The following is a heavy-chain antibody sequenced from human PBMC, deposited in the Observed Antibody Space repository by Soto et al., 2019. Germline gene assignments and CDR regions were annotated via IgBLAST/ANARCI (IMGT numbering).Heavy chain of an antibody. V-gene: IGHV1-24*01. CDR1: GYTLTELS. D-gene: IGHD3-10*01. CDR2: FDPEDGET. CDR3: ATDYYGSGSYYNVFHY. J-gene: IGHJ4*02. Sequence: ASVKVSCKVSGYTLTELSMHWVRQAPGKGLEWMGGFDPEDGETIYAQKFQGRGTMTEDTSTDTAYMELSSLRSEDTAVYYCATDYYGSGSYYNVFHYWGQGTLVTVSS.